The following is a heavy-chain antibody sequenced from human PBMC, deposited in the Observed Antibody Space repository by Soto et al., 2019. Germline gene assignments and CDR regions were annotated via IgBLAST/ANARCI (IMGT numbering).Heavy chain of an antibody. V-gene: IGHV1-46*01. Sequence: ASVKVSCKASGYTFTSYYMHWVRQAPGQGLEWMGIINPSGGSTSYAQKFQGRVTMTRDTSTSTVYMELSSLRSEDTAVYYCAREAPLNGGVPAYGMDVWGQGTTVTVS. CDR3: AREAPLNGGVPAYGMDV. CDR2: INPSGGST. D-gene: IGHD2-8*01. CDR1: GYTFTSYY. J-gene: IGHJ6*02.